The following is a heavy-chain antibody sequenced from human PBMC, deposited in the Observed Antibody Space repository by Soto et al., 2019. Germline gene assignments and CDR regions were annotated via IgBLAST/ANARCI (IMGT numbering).Heavy chain of an antibody. CDR2: ISYDGSNK. Sequence: QVQLVESGGGVVQPGRSLRLSCAASGFTFSSYAMHWVRQAPGKGLEWVAVISYDGSNKYYADSVKGRFTISRDNSKNTLYRQMNSLRAEDTAVYYCARARGVVVVAALDYWGQGTLVTVSS. V-gene: IGHV3-30-3*01. J-gene: IGHJ4*02. CDR3: ARARGVVVVAALDY. D-gene: IGHD2-15*01. CDR1: GFTFSSYA.